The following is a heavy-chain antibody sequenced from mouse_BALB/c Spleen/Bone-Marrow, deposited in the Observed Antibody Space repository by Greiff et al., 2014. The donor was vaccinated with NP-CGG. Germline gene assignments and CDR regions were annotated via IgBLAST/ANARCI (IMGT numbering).Heavy chain of an antibody. CDR3: ARYGGRSYDGFAY. V-gene: IGHV1-7*01. CDR2: INPSTGYT. D-gene: IGHD2-12*01. J-gene: IGHJ3*01. Sequence: QVQLQQSGAELAKPGASVKMSCKASGYTFTIYWVHWVKQRPGQGLEWIGYINPSTGYTEYNQKFKDKATLTADKSSSTAYMQLNSLTSEDSAVYYCARYGGRSYDGFAYWGQGTLVTVSA. CDR1: GYTFTIYW.